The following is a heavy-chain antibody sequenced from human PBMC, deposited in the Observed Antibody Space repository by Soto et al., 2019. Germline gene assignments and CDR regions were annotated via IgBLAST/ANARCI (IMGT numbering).Heavy chain of an antibody. CDR3: ARDRGVAPPVAGNTHYYYYMDV. Sequence: QDQLVQSGVEVKKPGASVKVSCKASGYSFTNYGITWVRQAPGQGFEWMGWISGYNGNTNYAQKFQGRVTLTTDESTSTAYLELRSLRSDDTAVYYCARDRGVAPPVAGNTHYYYYMDVWGKGTTVTVSS. J-gene: IGHJ6*03. CDR2: ISGYNGNT. D-gene: IGHD6-19*01. CDR1: GYSFTNYG. V-gene: IGHV1-18*01.